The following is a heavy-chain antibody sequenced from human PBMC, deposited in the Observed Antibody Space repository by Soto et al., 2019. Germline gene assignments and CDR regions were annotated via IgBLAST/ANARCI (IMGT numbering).Heavy chain of an antibody. CDR2: IKQDGTER. CDR1: QFTFTRYW. J-gene: IGHJ4*02. CDR3: ARESEDLTSNFDY. Sequence: GGSLRLSCVASQFTFTRYWMGWLRQAPGKGLEWVATIKQDGTERYYLDSVKGRFTVSRDNAKNSVYLEMNSLSAEDTAVYYCARESEDLTSNFDYWGQGTLVTVSS. V-gene: IGHV3-7*01.